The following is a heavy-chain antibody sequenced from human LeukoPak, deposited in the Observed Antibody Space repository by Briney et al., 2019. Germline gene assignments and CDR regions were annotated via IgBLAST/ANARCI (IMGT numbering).Heavy chain of an antibody. V-gene: IGHV1-2*02. D-gene: IGHD2-15*01. CDR1: GYTFTGYY. CDR3: ARDRGVDYCSGGSCSHYYYYMDV. Sequence: ASVKVSCKASGYTFTGYYMHWARQAPGQGLEWMGWINPNSGGTNYAQKFQGRVTMTRDTSISTAYMELSRLRSDDTAVYYCARDRGVDYCSGGSCSHYYYYMDVWGKGTTVTISS. CDR2: INPNSGGT. J-gene: IGHJ6*03.